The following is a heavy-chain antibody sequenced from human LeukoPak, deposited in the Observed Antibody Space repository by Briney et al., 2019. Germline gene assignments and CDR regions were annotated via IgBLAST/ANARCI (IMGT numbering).Heavy chain of an antibody. Sequence: GASVKVSCKASGYTFTSYAMHWVRQAPGQRLEWMGWINAGNGNTKYSQELQGRVTMTTDTSTSTAYMELRSLRSDDTAVYYCARDLPYSSGWYGGGYWGQGALVTVSS. CDR1: GYTFTSYA. CDR3: ARDLPYSSGWYGGGY. J-gene: IGHJ4*02. CDR2: INAGNGNT. V-gene: IGHV1-3*01. D-gene: IGHD6-19*01.